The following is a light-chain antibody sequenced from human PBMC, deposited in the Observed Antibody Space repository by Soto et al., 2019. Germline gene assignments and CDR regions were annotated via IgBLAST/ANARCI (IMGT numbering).Light chain of an antibody. J-gene: IGLJ3*02. CDR1: SSDVGGYNH. V-gene: IGLV2-8*01. CDR3: SSYCSSYAGTKCWV. CDR2: EVS. Sequence: QSALTQTPSASGSPGQSVTISCTGTSSDVGGYNHVSWYQQHPGKAPKLMIFEVSKRPSGVPDRFSGSKSGNTASLTVSGLQPEDEADYYCSSYCSSYAGTKCWVFGGGTKVTVL.